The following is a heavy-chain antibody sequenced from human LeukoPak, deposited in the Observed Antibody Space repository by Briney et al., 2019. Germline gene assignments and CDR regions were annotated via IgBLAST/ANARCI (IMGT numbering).Heavy chain of an antibody. CDR3: ASLSGITGTTPFDY. D-gene: IGHD1-7*01. CDR1: GYTFTGYY. CDR2: INPNSGGT. V-gene: IGHV1-2*06. J-gene: IGHJ4*02. Sequence: ASVKVSCKAPGYTFTGYYMHWVRQAPGQGLEWMGRINPNSGGTNYAQKFQGRVTMTRDTSISTAYMELSRLRSDDTAVYYCASLSGITGTTPFDYWGQGTLVTVSS.